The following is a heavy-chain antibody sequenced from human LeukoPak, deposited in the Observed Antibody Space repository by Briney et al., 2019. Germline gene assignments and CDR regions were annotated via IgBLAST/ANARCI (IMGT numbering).Heavy chain of an antibody. CDR2: IYYSGST. CDR3: ARVSNDYGDYTNWFDP. Sequence: SETLSLTCTVSGGSISSYYWSWIRQPPGKGLEWIGYIYYSGSTNYNPSLKSRVTISVDTSKNQFSLKLSSVTAADTAVYYCARVSNDYGDYTNWFDPWGQGTLVTVSS. V-gene: IGHV4-59*01. J-gene: IGHJ5*02. D-gene: IGHD4-17*01. CDR1: GGSISSYY.